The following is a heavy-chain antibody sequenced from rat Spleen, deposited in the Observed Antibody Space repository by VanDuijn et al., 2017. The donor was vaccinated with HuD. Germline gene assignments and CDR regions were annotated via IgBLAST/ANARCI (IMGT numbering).Heavy chain of an antibody. V-gene: IGHV5-19*01. CDR1: GFIFSNHG. J-gene: IGHJ2*01. Sequence: EVQLVESGGGLVKPGRSLKLSCAASGFIFSNHGMHWIRQGPTEGLEWVGSISMSGGHTFYRDSVKGRFTISRNNAKSSLYLQMDSLRSEDTATYYCSREGLYGNFFDYCGQGVMVTVSS. CDR2: ISMSGGHT. D-gene: IGHD1-11*01. CDR3: SREGLYGNFFDY.